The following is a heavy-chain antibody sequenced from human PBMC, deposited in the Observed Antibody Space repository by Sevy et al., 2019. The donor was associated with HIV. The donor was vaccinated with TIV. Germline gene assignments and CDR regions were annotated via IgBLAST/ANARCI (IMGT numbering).Heavy chain of an antibody. D-gene: IGHD3-22*01. Sequence: ASVKVSCKASGYTFTSYDINWVRQATGQGLEWMGWMNPNSGNTGYAQRFQGRVTMTRNTSISTAYMELSSLRSEDTAVYYCARVARERYYYDSSGYSIYYYYGMDVWGQGTTVTVSS. CDR1: GYTFTSYD. CDR2: MNPNSGNT. CDR3: ARVARERYYYDSSGYSIYYYYGMDV. V-gene: IGHV1-8*01. J-gene: IGHJ6*02.